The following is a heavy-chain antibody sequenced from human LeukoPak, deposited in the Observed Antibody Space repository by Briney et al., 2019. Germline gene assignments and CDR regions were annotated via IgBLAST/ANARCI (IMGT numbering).Heavy chain of an antibody. CDR1: GFTCSSYW. V-gene: IGHV3-7*01. Sequence: GGSLRLSCAASGFTCSSYWMSWVRQAPGKGLEWVANIKQDGSEKYYVDSVKGRFTISRDNAKDSLYLQMNSLRAEDTAVYYCARMDYGDYGGGNWFDPWGQGTLVTVSS. J-gene: IGHJ5*02. CDR3: ARMDYGDYGGGNWFDP. CDR2: IKQDGSEK. D-gene: IGHD4-17*01.